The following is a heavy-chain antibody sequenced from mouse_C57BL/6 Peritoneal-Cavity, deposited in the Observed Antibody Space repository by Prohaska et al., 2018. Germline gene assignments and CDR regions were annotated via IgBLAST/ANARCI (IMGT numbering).Heavy chain of an antibody. CDR2: IYWDDDK. V-gene: IGHV8-12*01. CDR1: AFSLTTSGMS. CDR3: AGRGIEYGYGGHWFDY. Sequence: QVTLKESGPGILQSSQPLSLTRSFSAFSLTTSGMSVSWIRQPSGKGLEWMAHIYWDDDKRYNQCLKSRVNRVKDTYRNQVVLKIISVDTADTATYYGAGRGIEYGYGGHWFDYWGQGTNLTVSS. D-gene: IGHD2-14*01. J-gene: IGHJ2*01.